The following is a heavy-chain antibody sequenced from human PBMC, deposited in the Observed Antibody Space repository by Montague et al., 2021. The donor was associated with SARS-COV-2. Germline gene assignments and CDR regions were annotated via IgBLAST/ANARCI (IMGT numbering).Heavy chain of an antibody. Sequence: SLRLSCAASGFTVSSNNMSWVRQAPGKGLEWVSVIYSGGSTQYADSLKGSFTISRDKPNYTLYLQMISLRAEDTAVYYCSARADYYYGMDVWGQGTPVTVSS. CDR1: GFTVSSNN. V-gene: IGHV3-66*01. CDR3: SARADYYYGMDV. J-gene: IGHJ6*02. CDR2: IYSGGST.